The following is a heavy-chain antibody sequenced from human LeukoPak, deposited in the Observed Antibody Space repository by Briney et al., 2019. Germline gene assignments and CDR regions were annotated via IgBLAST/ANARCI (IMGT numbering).Heavy chain of an antibody. D-gene: IGHD6-13*01. J-gene: IGHJ4*02. CDR1: LYTLSSYG. Sequence: PGGSLRLSCAASLYTLSSYGMHWVRQAPGKGLEWVAFIRYDGSNKYYADSVKGRFTISRDNSKNTLYLHMNSLGSEDTPVYYCAETRIAAAGHFDYWGQGTLVTVSS. CDR3: AETRIAAAGHFDY. V-gene: IGHV3-30*02. CDR2: IRYDGSNK.